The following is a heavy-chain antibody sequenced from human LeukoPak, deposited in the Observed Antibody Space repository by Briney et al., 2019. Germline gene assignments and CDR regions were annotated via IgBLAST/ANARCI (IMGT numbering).Heavy chain of an antibody. CDR2: IHHSGST. CDR1: GGSIITYY. V-gene: IGHV4-59*08. Sequence: SETLSLTCTVSGGSIITYYWSWIRQPPGKGLEWIGYIHHSGSTTYNPSLKSRVTISIDMSKNQFSLKLTSVTAADTAVYYCARQSRYSDSSGYFSDDYWGQGTLVTVSS. CDR3: ARQSRYSDSSGYFSDDY. J-gene: IGHJ4*02. D-gene: IGHD3-22*01.